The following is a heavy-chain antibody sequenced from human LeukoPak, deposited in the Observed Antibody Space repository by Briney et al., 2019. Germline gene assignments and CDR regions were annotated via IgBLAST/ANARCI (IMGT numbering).Heavy chain of an antibody. D-gene: IGHD3-3*01. CDR1: GFTFSSYA. CDR2: ISGSGGST. J-gene: IGHJ6*03. V-gene: IGHV3-23*01. CDR3: ANALEGSGFYYYYYYMDV. Sequence: GGSLRLPCAASGFTFSSYAMSWVRQAPGKGLEWVSAISGSGGSTYYADSVKGRFTISRDNSKNTLYLQMNSLRAEDTAVYYCANALEGSGFYYYYYYMDVWGKGTTVTVSS.